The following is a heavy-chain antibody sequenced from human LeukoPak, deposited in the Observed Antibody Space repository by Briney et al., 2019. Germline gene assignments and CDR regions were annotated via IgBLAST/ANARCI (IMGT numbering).Heavy chain of an antibody. CDR2: MNPNSGNT. CDR3: ACYYYGSGSYDY. D-gene: IGHD3-10*01. J-gene: IGHJ4*02. V-gene: IGHV1-8*01. CDR1: GYTFTSYD. Sequence: ASVKVSCNASGYTFTSYDINWVRQATGQGLEWMGWMNPNSGNTGYAQKFQGRVTMTRNTSISTAYMELSSLRSEDTAVYYCACYYYGSGSYDYWGQGTLVTVSS.